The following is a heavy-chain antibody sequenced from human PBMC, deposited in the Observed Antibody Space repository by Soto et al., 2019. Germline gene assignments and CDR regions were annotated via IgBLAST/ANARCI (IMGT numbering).Heavy chain of an antibody. D-gene: IGHD2-15*01. CDR2: LSGSGGST. CDR3: AKVGYCSGGSCLRSDY. V-gene: IGHV3-23*01. J-gene: IGHJ4*02. Sequence: EVQLLESGGGLVQPGGSLRLSCAASGFTFSSYAMSWVRQAPGKGLEWVSALSGSGGSTYYADSVKGRFTISRDNSKNTLYLQMNSLRAEDTAVYYCAKVGYCSGGSCLRSDYWGQGTLVTVSS. CDR1: GFTFSSYA.